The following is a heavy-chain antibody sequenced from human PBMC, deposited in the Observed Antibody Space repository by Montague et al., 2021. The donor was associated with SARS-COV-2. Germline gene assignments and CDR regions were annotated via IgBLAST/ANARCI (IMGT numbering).Heavy chain of an antibody. J-gene: IGHJ3*02. CDR1: GFTFSSYA. V-gene: IGHV3-30-3*01. CDR2: ISYDGSNK. D-gene: IGHD2-2*01. CDR3: AREDQLLHDAFDI. Sequence: SLRLSCSASGFTFSSYAMHWVRQAPGKGLEWVAVISYDGSNKYYADSVKGRFTISRDNSKNTLYLQMNSLRAEDTAVYYCAREDQLLHDAFDIWGQGTMVTVPS.